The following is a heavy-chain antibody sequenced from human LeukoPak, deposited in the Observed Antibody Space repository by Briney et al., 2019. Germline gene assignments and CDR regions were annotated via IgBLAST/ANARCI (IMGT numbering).Heavy chain of an antibody. J-gene: IGHJ4*02. V-gene: IGHV4-34*01. Sequence: PSETLSLTCAVYGVSFSGYYWSWIRQPPGKGLEWIWEINHSGSTNYNPSLKSRVTISVDTSKNQFSLKLSSVTAADTAVYYCARAVLRGGKKYYFDYWGQGTLVTVSS. CDR3: ARAVLRGGKKYYFDY. CDR2: INHSGST. D-gene: IGHD3-10*01. CDR1: GVSFSGYY.